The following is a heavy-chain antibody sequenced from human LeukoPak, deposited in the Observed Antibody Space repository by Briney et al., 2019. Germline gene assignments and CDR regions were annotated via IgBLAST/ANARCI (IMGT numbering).Heavy chain of an antibody. D-gene: IGHD2-2*01. CDR1: GFSVGSNY. Sequence: PGGSLRLSCAASGFSVGSNYMSWVRQAPGKGLEWVSVIYSGGSTYYADSVKGRFTISRDNSKNTLYLQMNSLMAEDTAVYYCARHGVAVTSYFDYWGQGTLVTVSS. J-gene: IGHJ4*02. CDR3: ARHGVAVTSYFDY. CDR2: IYSGGST. V-gene: IGHV3-66*04.